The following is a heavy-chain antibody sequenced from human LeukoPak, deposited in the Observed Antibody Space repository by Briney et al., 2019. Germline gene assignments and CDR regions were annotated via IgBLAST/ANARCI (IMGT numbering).Heavy chain of an antibody. Sequence: PGRSPRLSCTASGFTFGDYAMSWFRQAPGKGLEWVGFIRSKAYGGTTEYAASVKGRFTISRDDSKSIAYPQMNSLKTEDTAVYYCTRDLYPDAFDIWGQGTMVTVSS. V-gene: IGHV3-49*03. CDR2: IRSKAYGGTT. CDR3: TRDLYPDAFDI. J-gene: IGHJ3*02. D-gene: IGHD2-15*01. CDR1: GFTFGDYA.